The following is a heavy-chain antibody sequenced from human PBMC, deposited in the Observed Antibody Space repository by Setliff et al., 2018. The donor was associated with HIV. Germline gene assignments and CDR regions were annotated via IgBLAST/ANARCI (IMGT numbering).Heavy chain of an antibody. J-gene: IGHJ6*02. V-gene: IGHV1-69*13. CDR3: ASPGSSKTVTKGYYYYGMDV. CDR1: GGTFSSYG. D-gene: IGHD4-4*01. Sequence: GASVKVSCKASGGTFSSYGISWVRQALGQGLEWMGGIIPIFGTANYAQKFQGRVTITADESTGTAYMDLSSLRSEDTAVYYCASPGSSKTVTKGYYYYGMDVWGQGTTVTVSS. CDR2: IIPIFGTA.